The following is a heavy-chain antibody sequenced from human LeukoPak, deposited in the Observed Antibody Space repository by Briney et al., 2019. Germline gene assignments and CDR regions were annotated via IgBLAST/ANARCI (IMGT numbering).Heavy chain of an antibody. CDR2: IWYDGSNK. J-gene: IGHJ4*02. Sequence: TGGSLRLSCAASGFTFSSYGMHWVRQAPGKGLEWVAVIWYDGSNKYYADSVKGRFTISRDNSKNTLYLQMNSLRAEDTAVYHCAKGVYGSGGGYFDYWGQGTLVTVSS. CDR3: AKGVYGSGGGYFDY. CDR1: GFTFSSYG. V-gene: IGHV3-33*06. D-gene: IGHD3-10*01.